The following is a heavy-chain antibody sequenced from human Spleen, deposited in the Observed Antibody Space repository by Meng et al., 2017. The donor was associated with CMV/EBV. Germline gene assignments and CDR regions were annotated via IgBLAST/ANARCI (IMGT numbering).Heavy chain of an antibody. D-gene: IGHD3-10*01. V-gene: IGHV4-39*07. CDR2: IYYSGST. Sequence: SETLSLTCTVSGGSISSSSYYWGWIRQPPGKGLEWIGSIYYSGSTYYNPSLKSRVAISLDTSKNKFSLKLNSVTATDTAMYYCAAGLTFVRGDLDFWGQGILVTVSS. CDR1: GGSISSSSYY. CDR3: AAGLTFVRGDLDF. J-gene: IGHJ4*02.